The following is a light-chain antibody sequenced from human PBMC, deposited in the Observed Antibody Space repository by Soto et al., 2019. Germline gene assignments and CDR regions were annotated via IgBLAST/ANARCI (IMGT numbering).Light chain of an antibody. CDR2: GAS. Sequence: EIVLTQSPGTLSLSPGERATLPCMASQTISTSFLAWYQQKRGQAPRLLLYGASTRATGVPDRFSGSGSGTDFTLTISELEPEDFAVYYCQQRSNWPPITFGQGTRLEIK. V-gene: IGKV3D-20*02. CDR3: QQRSNWPPIT. CDR1: QTISTSF. J-gene: IGKJ5*01.